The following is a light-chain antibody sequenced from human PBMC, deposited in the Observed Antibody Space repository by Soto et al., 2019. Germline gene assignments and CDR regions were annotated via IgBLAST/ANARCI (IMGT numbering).Light chain of an antibody. CDR2: EVN. Sequence: QSVLTQPPSASGSPGQSVTISCTGTSSDIGGYNFVSWYQQHPGKAPKLIIYEVNKRPSGVPDRFSGSKSGNTASLTVSGLQADDEGDYYCSSYAGTNNLGVFGGGTKRTVL. CDR3: SSYAGTNNLGV. J-gene: IGLJ3*02. CDR1: SSDIGGYNF. V-gene: IGLV2-8*01.